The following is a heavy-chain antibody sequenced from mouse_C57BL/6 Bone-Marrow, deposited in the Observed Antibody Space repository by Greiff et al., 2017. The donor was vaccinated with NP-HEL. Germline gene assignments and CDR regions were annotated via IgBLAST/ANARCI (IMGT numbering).Heavy chain of an antibody. J-gene: IGHJ4*01. Sequence: QVQLKQPGAELVKPGASVKVSCKASGYTFTSYWMHWVKQRPGQGLEWIGRIHPSDSDTNYNQKFKGKATLTVDKSSSTAYMQLSSLTSDDFAVYYCAMTPSYSNHPYYAMDYWGQGTSVTVSS. V-gene: IGHV1-74*01. D-gene: IGHD2-5*01. CDR3: AMTPSYSNHPYYAMDY. CDR1: GYTFTSYW. CDR2: IHPSDSDT.